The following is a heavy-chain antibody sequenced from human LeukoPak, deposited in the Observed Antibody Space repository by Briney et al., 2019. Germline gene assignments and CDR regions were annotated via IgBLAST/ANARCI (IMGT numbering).Heavy chain of an antibody. J-gene: IGHJ4*02. CDR1: GGSISSGGYY. D-gene: IGHD3-22*01. CDR3: ATHSSSYSYFDY. V-gene: IGHV4-31*03. Sequence: SETLSPTCTVSGGSISSGGYYWSWIRQHPGKGLEWIGYIYYSGSTYYNPSLKSRVTISVDTSKNQFSLKLSSVTAADTAVYYCATHSSSYSYFDYWGQGTLVTVSS. CDR2: IYYSGST.